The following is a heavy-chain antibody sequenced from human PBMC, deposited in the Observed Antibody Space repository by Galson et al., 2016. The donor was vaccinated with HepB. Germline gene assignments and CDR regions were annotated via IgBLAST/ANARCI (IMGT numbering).Heavy chain of an antibody. J-gene: IGHJ4*02. V-gene: IGHV3-7*03. CDR2: INPNGGDT. CDR1: GFTFSSYA. Sequence: SLRLSCAASGFTFSSYAMSWVRQAPGKGLEWVANINPNGGDTYYVASVRGRFVISRDNAKNVLVLQMTTLRGEDTALYYCARWGVTAGLDNWGQGTLVTVSS. D-gene: IGHD3-16*01. CDR3: ARWGVTAGLDN.